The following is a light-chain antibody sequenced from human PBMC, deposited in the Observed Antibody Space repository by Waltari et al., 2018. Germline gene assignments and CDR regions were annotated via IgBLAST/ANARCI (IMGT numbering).Light chain of an antibody. CDR3: QQYVVIPWT. J-gene: IGKJ1*01. CDR1: QSVLYSSNNKNY. Sequence: DIVMTQSSDSLAVSLGERAIINCKSSQSVLYSSNNKNYLAWYQQQPGQPPKLLIYWASTRELGVPDRFSGSGSGTDFTLTINSLQAEDVAVYYCQQYVVIPWTFGQGTKVEVK. V-gene: IGKV4-1*01. CDR2: WAS.